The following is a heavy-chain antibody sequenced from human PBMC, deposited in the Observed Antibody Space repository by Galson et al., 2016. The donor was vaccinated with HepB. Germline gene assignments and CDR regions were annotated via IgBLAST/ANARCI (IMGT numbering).Heavy chain of an antibody. CDR3: AREEEGGRSGRFDF. CDR2: ISGSGHNT. J-gene: IGHJ4*02. V-gene: IGHV3-23*01. D-gene: IGHD5-12*01. Sequence: SLRLSCAASGFTFNNFDMSWVRQAPGKGLQWVSVISGSGHNTYYADSVRGRFTTSRTNSRKTIYLQMNSLRVEDTAVYYCAREEEGGRSGRFDFWGQGTLVTVSS. CDR1: GFTFNNFD.